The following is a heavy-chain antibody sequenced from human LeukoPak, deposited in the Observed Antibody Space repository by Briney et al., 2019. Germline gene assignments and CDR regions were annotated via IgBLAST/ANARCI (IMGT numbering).Heavy chain of an antibody. J-gene: IGHJ4*02. V-gene: IGHV3-23*01. CDR3: ANRKAETGYSSYYFDY. CDR2: NSGSGGST. D-gene: IGHD6-13*01. CDR1: GFTFSSYA. Sequence: HPGGSLRLSRAASGFTFSSYAMSWVRQAPGKGLEWVSANSGSGGSTYYADSVKGRFTISRDNSKNTLYLQMNSLRAEDTAVYYCANRKAETGYSSYYFDYWGQGTLVTVSS.